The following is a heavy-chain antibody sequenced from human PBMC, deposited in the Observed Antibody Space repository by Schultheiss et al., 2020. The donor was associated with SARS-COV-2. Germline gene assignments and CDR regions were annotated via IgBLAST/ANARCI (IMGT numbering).Heavy chain of an antibody. CDR3: ARLYYDFWSGSHRGYYYYYMDV. CDR2: INSDGSST. CDR1: GFTFSSYA. Sequence: GGSLRLSCAASGFTFSSYAMSWVRQAPGKGLVWVSRINSDGSSTSYADSVKGRFTISRDNAKNTLYLQMNSLRAEDTAVYYCARLYYDFWSGSHRGYYYYYMDVWGKGTTVTVSS. D-gene: IGHD3-3*01. V-gene: IGHV3-74*01. J-gene: IGHJ6*03.